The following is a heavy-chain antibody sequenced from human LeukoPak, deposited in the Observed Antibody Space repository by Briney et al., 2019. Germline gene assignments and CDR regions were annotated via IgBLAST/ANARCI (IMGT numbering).Heavy chain of an antibody. CDR2: ISYDGSNK. CDR1: GFTFSSYA. Sequence: GGSLRLSCAASGFTFSSYAMHWVRQAPGKGLEWVAVISYDGSNKYYADSVKGRFTISRDNSKNTLYLQMNSLRAEDTAVYYCARGGYIAAATEGYWGQGTLVTVSS. D-gene: IGHD6-13*01. V-gene: IGHV3-30-3*01. J-gene: IGHJ4*02. CDR3: ARGGYIAAATEGY.